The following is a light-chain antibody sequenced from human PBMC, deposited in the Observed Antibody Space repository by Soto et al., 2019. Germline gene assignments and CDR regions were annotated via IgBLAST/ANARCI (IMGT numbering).Light chain of an antibody. CDR3: QHYNDWPT. J-gene: IGKJ1*01. Sequence: EIVMTQSPATLSVSPGERVTLSCRASQTISSNLAWYQQKPGQAPRLLIFGASTRAADIPDRFTGSGFGTEFTLTISSVQCGDCAVYFCQHYNDWPTFGQGTRVEVK. V-gene: IGKV3-15*01. CDR1: QTISSN. CDR2: GAS.